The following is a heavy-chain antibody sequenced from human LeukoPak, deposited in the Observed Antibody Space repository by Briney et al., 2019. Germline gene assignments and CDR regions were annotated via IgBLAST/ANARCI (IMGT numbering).Heavy chain of an antibody. D-gene: IGHD3-9*01. CDR1: GFTFSSYS. CDR3: ARNDILTIFDY. CDR2: ISSSSSYI. V-gene: IGHV3-21*01. Sequence: AGGSLRLSCAASGFTFSSYSMNWVRQAPGKGLDWVSSISSSSSYIYYADSVKGRFTISRDNAKNSLYLQMNSLRAEDTAVYYCARNDILTIFDYWGQGTLVTVSS. J-gene: IGHJ4*02.